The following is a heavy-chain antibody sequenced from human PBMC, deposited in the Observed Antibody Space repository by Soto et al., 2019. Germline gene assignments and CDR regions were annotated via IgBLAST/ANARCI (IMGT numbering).Heavy chain of an antibody. CDR2: IYYSGST. D-gene: IGHD3-22*01. CDR3: ARQRWLKDWFDP. CDR1: GGSISSDY. Sequence: QVQLQESGPGLVKPSETLSLTCTVSGGSISSDYWSWIRQPPGKGLEWIGYIYYSGSTNYNPSLKSRVTISVDTSKNQFSLKLNSVTAADTAVYYCARQRWLKDWFDPWGQGTLVTVSS. V-gene: IGHV4-59*08. J-gene: IGHJ5*02.